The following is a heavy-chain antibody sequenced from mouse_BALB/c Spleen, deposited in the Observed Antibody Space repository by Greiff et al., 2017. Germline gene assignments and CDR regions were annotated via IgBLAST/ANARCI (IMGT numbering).Heavy chain of an antibody. V-gene: IGHV1S135*01. CDR2: IDPFNGGT. D-gene: IGHD1-1*01. J-gene: IGHJ2*01. Sequence: VQLQQSGPELMKPGASVKISCKASGYSFTSYYMHWVKQSHGKSLEWIGYIDPFNGGTSYNQKFKGKATLTVDKSSSTAYMHLSSLTSEDSAVYYCARRDYYGSSGYWGQGTTLTVSS. CDR1: GYSFTSYY. CDR3: ARRDYYGSSGY.